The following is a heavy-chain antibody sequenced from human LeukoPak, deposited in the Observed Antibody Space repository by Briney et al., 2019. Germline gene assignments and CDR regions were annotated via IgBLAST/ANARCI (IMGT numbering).Heavy chain of an antibody. Sequence: GASVKVSCKASGYTFTGYYMHWVRRAPGQGLEWMGWINPNSGGTNYAQKFQGRVTMTRDTSISTAYMELSRLRSDDTAVYYCARGGAGVMITFGGVIVGFDYWGRGTLVTVSS. D-gene: IGHD3-16*02. CDR1: GYTFTGYY. J-gene: IGHJ4*02. CDR3: ARGGAGVMITFGGVIVGFDY. V-gene: IGHV1-2*02. CDR2: INPNSGGT.